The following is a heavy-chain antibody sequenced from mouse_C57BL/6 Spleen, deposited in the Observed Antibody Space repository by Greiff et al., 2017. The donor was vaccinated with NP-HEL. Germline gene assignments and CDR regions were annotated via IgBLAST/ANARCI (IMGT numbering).Heavy chain of an antibody. Sequence: EVMLVESGGGLVKPGGSLKLSCAASGFTFSDYGMHWVRQAPEKGLEWVAYISSGSSTIYYADTVKGRFTISRDNAKNTLFLQMTSLRSEDTAMYYCASSSYYGSSYGYFDVWGTGTTVTVSS. D-gene: IGHD1-1*01. CDR1: GFTFSDYG. CDR2: ISSGSSTI. V-gene: IGHV5-17*01. CDR3: ASSSYYGSSYGYFDV. J-gene: IGHJ1*03.